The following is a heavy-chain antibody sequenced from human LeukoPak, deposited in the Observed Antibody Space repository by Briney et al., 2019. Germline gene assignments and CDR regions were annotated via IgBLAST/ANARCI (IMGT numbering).Heavy chain of an antibody. V-gene: IGHV3-74*01. Sequence: PGGSLRLSCAASGFTFSSYWMHWVRQAPGKGLVWVSRINSDGSSTSYADSVKGRFTISRDNAKNTLYLQMNSLRAEDTAVYYCARERRDGGFGELLSLPFDYWGQGTLVTVSS. D-gene: IGHD3-10*01. CDR2: INSDGSST. CDR1: GFTFSSYW. J-gene: IGHJ4*02. CDR3: ARERRDGGFGELLSLPFDY.